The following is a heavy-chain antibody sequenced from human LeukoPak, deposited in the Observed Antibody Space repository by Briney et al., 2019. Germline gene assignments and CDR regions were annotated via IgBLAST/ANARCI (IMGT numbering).Heavy chain of an antibody. CDR1: GGSISSGGYY. V-gene: IGHV4-30-2*01. Sequence: SQTLSLTCTVSGGSISSGGYYWSWIRQPPGKGLEWIGEINHSGSTNYNPSLKSRVTISVDTSKNQFSLKLSSVTAADTAVYYCAGGTGGLPASTPYNRVDPWGQGTLVTVSS. CDR3: AGGTGGLPASTPYNRVDP. J-gene: IGHJ5*02. CDR2: INHSGST. D-gene: IGHD2-2*01.